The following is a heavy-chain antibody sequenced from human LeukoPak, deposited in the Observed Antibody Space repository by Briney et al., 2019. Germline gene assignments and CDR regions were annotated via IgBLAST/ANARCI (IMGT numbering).Heavy chain of an antibody. CDR3: AKDKSSGWFFGS. Sequence: PGGSLRLSCAASGFTFSSYGMSWVRQAPGKGLEWVSFISASDGSTYYADSVKGRFSISRDNSKNTLYLQMNSLRAEDTALYYCAKDKSSGWFFGSWGQGTLVTVSS. D-gene: IGHD6-19*01. CDR2: ISASDGST. CDR1: GFTFSSYG. V-gene: IGHV3-23*01. J-gene: IGHJ4*02.